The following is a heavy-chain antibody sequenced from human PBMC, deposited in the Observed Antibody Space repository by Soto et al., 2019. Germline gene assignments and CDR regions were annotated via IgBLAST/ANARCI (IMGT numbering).Heavy chain of an antibody. CDR1: GGSISSYY. Sequence: SETLSLTCTVSGGSISSYYWSWIRQPPGKGLEWIGYIYYSGSTNYNPSLKSRVTISVDKSKNQFSLKLSSVTAADTAVYYCARLGDWSGYYQGVVDSSYYYYYMDVWGKGTTVTVSS. J-gene: IGHJ6*03. V-gene: IGHV4-59*08. CDR3: ARLGDWSGYYQGVVDSSYYYYYMDV. CDR2: IYYSGST. D-gene: IGHD3-3*01.